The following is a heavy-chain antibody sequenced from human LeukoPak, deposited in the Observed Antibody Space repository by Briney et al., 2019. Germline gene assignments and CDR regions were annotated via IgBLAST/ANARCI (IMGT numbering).Heavy chain of an antibody. CDR1: GFTFSSFG. V-gene: IGHV3-30*02. J-gene: IGHJ4*02. Sequence: GGSLRLSCATSGFTFSSFGMHWVRQAPGKGLEWVAFIQYDGSNKYYADSVKGRFIISRDNAKNSLYLQMNSLRAEDTAVYYCARSSVTRGFDSWGQGTLVTVSS. CDR3: ARSSVTRGFDS. CDR2: IQYDGSNK. D-gene: IGHD3-10*01.